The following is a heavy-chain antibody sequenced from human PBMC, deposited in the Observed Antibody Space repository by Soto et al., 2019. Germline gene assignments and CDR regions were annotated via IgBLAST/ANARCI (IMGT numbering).Heavy chain of an antibody. J-gene: IGHJ5*02. Sequence: SLRLSCAASGFTFDDYAMHWVRQAPGKGLEWVSGISWNSGSIGYADSVKGRFTISRDNAKNSLYLQMNSLRAEDTALYYCAKDISGSNWFDPWGQGTLVTVSS. CDR3: AKDISGSNWFDP. V-gene: IGHV3-9*01. CDR2: ISWNSGSI. CDR1: GFTFDDYA. D-gene: IGHD1-26*01.